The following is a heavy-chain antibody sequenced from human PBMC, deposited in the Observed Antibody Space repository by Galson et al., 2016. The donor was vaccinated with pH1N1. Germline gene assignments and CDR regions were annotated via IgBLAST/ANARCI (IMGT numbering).Heavy chain of an antibody. CDR3: ARVWSYDFWSGVGDFYFDY. J-gene: IGHJ4*02. CDR1: GFTVSSNY. D-gene: IGHD3-3*01. V-gene: IGHV3-53*05. CDR2: AYSGGNT. Sequence: SLRLSCAASGFTVSSNYTSWVRQAPGKGLEWVSIAYSGGNTYYADSVKGRFTISRDNSNNMLYLQMNSLRAEDTAVYYCARVWSYDFWSGVGDFYFDYWGQGILVTVSS.